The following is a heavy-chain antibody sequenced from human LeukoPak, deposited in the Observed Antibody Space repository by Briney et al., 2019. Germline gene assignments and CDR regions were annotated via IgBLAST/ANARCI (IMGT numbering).Heavy chain of an antibody. D-gene: IGHD6-13*01. CDR1: GGTFSSYA. Sequence: ASVKVSCKASGGTFSSYAISWVRQAPGPGHEWMGGIIPIFGTANYAQKSQGRDTITADESTSTAYMELSSLRSEDTAVYYCARGPVYLPPIAAAGTIYYYYYMDVWGKGTTVTVSS. J-gene: IGHJ6*03. CDR2: IIPIFGTA. CDR3: ARGPVYLPPIAAAGTIYYYYYMDV. V-gene: IGHV1-69*13.